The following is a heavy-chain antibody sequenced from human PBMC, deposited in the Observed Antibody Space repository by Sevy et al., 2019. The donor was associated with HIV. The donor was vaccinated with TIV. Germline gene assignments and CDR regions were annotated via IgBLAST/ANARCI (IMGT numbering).Heavy chain of an antibody. J-gene: IGHJ4*02. CDR2: ISSSSSTI. V-gene: IGHV3-48*01. CDR1: GLTFSSYS. CDR3: ARGRIAVAVL. D-gene: IGHD6-19*01. Sequence: GGSLRLSCAASGLTFSSYSMNWVRQAPGKGLEWVSDISSSSSTIYYADSVKGRFTISRDNAKNSLYLQMNSLRAEDTAVYYCARGRIAVAVLWGQRTLVTVSS.